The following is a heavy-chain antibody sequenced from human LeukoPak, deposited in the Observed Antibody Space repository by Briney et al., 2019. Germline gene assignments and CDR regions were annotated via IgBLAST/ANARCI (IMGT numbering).Heavy chain of an antibody. J-gene: IGHJ4*02. CDR1: GYTFTSYG. V-gene: IGHV1-18*01. Sequence: GASVKVSCKASGYTFTSYGISWVRQAPGQGLEWMGWISAYNGNTNYAQKLQGRVTMTTDTSTSTAYMELRSLRSDDTAVYYCARDTRLLHALGFDYWGQGTLVTVSS. CDR3: ARDTRLLHALGFDY. CDR2: ISAYNGNT. D-gene: IGHD2/OR15-2a*01.